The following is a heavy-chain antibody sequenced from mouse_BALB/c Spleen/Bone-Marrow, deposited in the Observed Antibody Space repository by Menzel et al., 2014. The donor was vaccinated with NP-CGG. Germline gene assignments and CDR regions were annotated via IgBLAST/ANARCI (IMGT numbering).Heavy chain of an antibody. CDR1: GFTFSSFG. Sequence: VQLKESGGGLVQPGGSRKLSCAASGFTFSSFGMHWVRRAPEKGLEWVAYISSGSSTIYYADTVKGRFTISRDNPKNTLFLQMTSLRSEDTAMYYCASRAYWGQGTLVTVSA. CDR3: ASRAY. V-gene: IGHV5-17*02. J-gene: IGHJ3*01. CDR2: ISSGSSTI.